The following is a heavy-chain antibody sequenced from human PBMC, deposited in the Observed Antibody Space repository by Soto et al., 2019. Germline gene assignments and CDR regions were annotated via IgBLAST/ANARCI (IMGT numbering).Heavy chain of an antibody. J-gene: IGHJ4*02. CDR2: IYYSGRT. Sequence: SETLSLTCTVSGGSINSDAYYWSWIRQPPGKGLEWIGHIYYSGRTYYNPSLESRLTISLDTSKNQFSLRLSSVTASDTAVYYCARDRSNSPDYFDYWGRGTLVTVSS. CDR3: ARDRSNSPDYFDY. V-gene: IGHV4-30-4*01. CDR1: GGSINSDAYY. D-gene: IGHD6-6*01.